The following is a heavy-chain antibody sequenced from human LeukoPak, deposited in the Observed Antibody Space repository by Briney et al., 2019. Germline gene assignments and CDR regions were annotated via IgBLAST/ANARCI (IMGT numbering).Heavy chain of an antibody. V-gene: IGHV4-4*02. Sequence: PSGTLSLTCAVSGGSISSSNWWSWVRQPPGKGLEWIGEIYHSRSTNYNPSLKSRVTISVDTSKNPFSLKLSSVTAADTAVYYCARDYDFGVAFNYFDYWGQGTLVTVSS. D-gene: IGHD3-3*01. CDR2: IYHSRST. CDR1: GGSISSSNW. CDR3: ARDYDFGVAFNYFDY. J-gene: IGHJ4*02.